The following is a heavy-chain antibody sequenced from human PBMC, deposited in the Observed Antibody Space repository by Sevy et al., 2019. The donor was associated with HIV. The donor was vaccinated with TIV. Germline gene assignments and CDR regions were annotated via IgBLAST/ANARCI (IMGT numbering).Heavy chain of an antibody. CDR1: GGTLTNYA. CDR2: IVPVFGPS. Sequence: ASVKVSCKASGGTLTNYAISWVRQAPGQGLEWMGEIVPVFGPSHHARSFQGRVTITADESTSTAYMELRSLRSEDTAVDYCTSGADCSNGVCYPRGFDPWGQGTLVTVSS. D-gene: IGHD2-8*01. V-gene: IGHV1-69*13. J-gene: IGHJ5*02. CDR3: TSGADCSNGVCYPRGFDP.